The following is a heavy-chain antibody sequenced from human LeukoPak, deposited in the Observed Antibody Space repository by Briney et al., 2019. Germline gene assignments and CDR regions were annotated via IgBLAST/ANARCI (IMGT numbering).Heavy chain of an antibody. CDR1: GFTFSSYA. Sequence: PGRSLRLSCAASGFTFSSYAMHWVRQAPGKGLEWVAVISYDGSNKYYADSVKGRFTISRDNSKNTLYLQMNSLRAEDTAVYYCARGGLYIVVTEQFDYWGQGTLVTVSS. D-gene: IGHD2-15*01. V-gene: IGHV3-30-3*01. CDR3: ARGGLYIVVTEQFDY. CDR2: ISYDGSNK. J-gene: IGHJ4*02.